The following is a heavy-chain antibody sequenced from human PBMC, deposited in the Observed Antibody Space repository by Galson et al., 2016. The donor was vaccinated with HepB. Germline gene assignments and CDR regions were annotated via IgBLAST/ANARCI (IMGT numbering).Heavy chain of an antibody. J-gene: IGHJ4*02. V-gene: IGHV3-7*03. CDR1: GFTFSSYW. D-gene: IGHD3-16*02. CDR2: IKQDGSEK. Sequence: SLRLSCAASGFTFSSYWIHWMRQAPGKGLEWVANIKQDGSEKYYVDSVRGRFTISRDNTGNSVSLQMNSLRVEDTAVYYCAFAIGLSSDYWGQGTLVSVPS. CDR3: AFAIGLSSDY.